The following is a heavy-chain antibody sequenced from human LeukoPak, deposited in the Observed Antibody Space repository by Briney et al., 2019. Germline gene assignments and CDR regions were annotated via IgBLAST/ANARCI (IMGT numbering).Heavy chain of an antibody. Sequence: GASVKVSCKASGYTFTSYYMHWVRQAPGQGLEWMGIINPSGGSTSYAQKLQGRVTMTTDTSTSTAYMELRSLRSDDTAVYYCARVQLPRYYFVYWGQGTLVTVSS. D-gene: IGHD5-18*01. J-gene: IGHJ4*02. CDR1: GYTFTSYY. CDR3: ARVQLPRYYFVY. V-gene: IGHV1-46*01. CDR2: INPSGGST.